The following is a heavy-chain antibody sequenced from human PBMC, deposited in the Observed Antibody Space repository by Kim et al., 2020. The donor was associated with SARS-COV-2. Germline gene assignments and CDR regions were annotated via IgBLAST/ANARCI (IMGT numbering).Heavy chain of an antibody. D-gene: IGHD5-18*01. J-gene: IGHJ4*02. Sequence: NPTPRSRVTISVDTSKNQFSLKLSSVPAADTAVYYCARAEIQLWSYYFDYWGQGTLVTVSS. V-gene: IGHV4-4*09. CDR3: ARAEIQLWSYYFDY.